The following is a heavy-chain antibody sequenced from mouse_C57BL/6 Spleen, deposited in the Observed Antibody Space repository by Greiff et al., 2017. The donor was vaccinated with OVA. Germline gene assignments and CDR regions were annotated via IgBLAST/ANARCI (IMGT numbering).Heavy chain of an antibody. D-gene: IGHD2-4*01. CDR1: GFSFNTYA. V-gene: IGHV10-1*01. CDR2: IRSKSNNYAT. Sequence: DVMLVESGGGLVQPKGSLKLSCAASGFSFNTYAMNWVRQAPGKGLEWVARIRSKSNNYATYYADSVKDRFTISRDDSESMLYLQMNNLKTEDTAMYYCSYDYDGAWFAYWGQGTLVTVSA. CDR3: SYDYDGAWFAY. J-gene: IGHJ3*01.